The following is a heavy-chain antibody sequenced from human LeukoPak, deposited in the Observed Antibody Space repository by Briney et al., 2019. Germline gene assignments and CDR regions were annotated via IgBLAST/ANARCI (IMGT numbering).Heavy chain of an antibody. D-gene: IGHD4-11*01. CDR3: ARLGGGYSYYYHGMDV. Sequence: GASVKVSCKPSGYTITSYAMNWVRQAPGQGLEWMGWINTNTGNPTYAQGFTGRFVFSLDTSVSTAYLQINSLKAEDTAVYYCARLGGGYSYYYHGMDVWGQGTTVTVSS. CDR1: GYTITSYA. CDR2: INTNTGNP. J-gene: IGHJ6*02. V-gene: IGHV7-4-1*02.